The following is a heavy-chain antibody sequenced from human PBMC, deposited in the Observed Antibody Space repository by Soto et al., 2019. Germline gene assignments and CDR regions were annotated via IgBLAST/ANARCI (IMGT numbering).Heavy chain of an antibody. V-gene: IGHV3-74*01. D-gene: IGHD3-16*01. CDR3: ARAPNAYYDY. Sequence: PGGPHRLPYAASGVTFSSYWMPWVRQAPGKGLVWVSRINSDGSTTSYADSVKGRFTISRDNAKNTLFLQMNNLRAEDTAVYYCARAPNAYYDYWGQGTLVTVSS. CDR1: GVTFSSYW. J-gene: IGHJ4*02. CDR2: INSDGSTT.